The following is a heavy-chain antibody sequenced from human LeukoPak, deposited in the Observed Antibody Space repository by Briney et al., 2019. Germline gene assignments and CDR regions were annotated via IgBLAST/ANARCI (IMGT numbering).Heavy chain of an antibody. J-gene: IGHJ4*02. Sequence: RPGGSLRLSCAASGFTFSSYSMNWVRQAPGKGLEWVSAISGSGDSTYYADSVKGRFTISSDNSKNTLYLQMNSLRAEDTAVYYCAKDWALLPAAGNDLRFDYWGQGTLVTVSS. CDR2: ISGSGDST. CDR1: GFTFSSYS. D-gene: IGHD6-13*01. V-gene: IGHV3-23*01. CDR3: AKDWALLPAAGNDLRFDY.